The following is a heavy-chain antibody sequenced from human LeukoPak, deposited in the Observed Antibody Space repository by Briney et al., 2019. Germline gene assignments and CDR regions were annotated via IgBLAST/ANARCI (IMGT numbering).Heavy chain of an antibody. CDR1: GGSISRYY. Sequence: SETLSLTCTVSGGSISRYYWSWIRQPPRKGLEWIGYVYYSGGTYYNPSLKSRVTISVDTSKNQFSLKLSSVTAADTAVYYCASHSGGYAYWGQGTLVTVSS. CDR3: ASHSGGYAY. CDR2: VYYSGGT. D-gene: IGHD5-12*01. J-gene: IGHJ4*02. V-gene: IGHV4-59*12.